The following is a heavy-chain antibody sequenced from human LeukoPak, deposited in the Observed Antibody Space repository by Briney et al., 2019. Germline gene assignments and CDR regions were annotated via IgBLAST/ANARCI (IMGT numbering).Heavy chain of an antibody. V-gene: IGHV4-39*07. CDR3: ASRGDPRSSGYYHATNYYGMDV. J-gene: IGHJ6*02. CDR1: GGSISSSSYY. Sequence: PSETLSLTCTVSGGSISSSSYYWGWIRQPPGKGLEWIGEINHSGSTSYNPSLKSRVTISLDTSKNQFSLKLRSVIAADTAVYYCASRGDPRSSGYYHATNYYGMDVWGQGTTVTVSS. CDR2: INHSGST. D-gene: IGHD3-22*01.